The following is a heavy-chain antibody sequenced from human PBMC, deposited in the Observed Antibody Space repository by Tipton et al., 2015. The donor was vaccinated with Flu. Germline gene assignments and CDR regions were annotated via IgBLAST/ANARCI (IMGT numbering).Heavy chain of an antibody. CDR2: IYYSGST. CDR1: GGSISSGGYY. D-gene: IGHD3-22*01. V-gene: IGHV4-31*03. Sequence: TLSLTCTVFGGSISSGGYYWSWIRQHPGKGLEWIGYIYYSGSTYYNPSLKSRVTISVDTSKNQFSLKLSSVTAADTAVYYCARGGSGYPPGGMDVWGQGTTVTVSS. J-gene: IGHJ6*02. CDR3: ARGGSGYPPGGMDV.